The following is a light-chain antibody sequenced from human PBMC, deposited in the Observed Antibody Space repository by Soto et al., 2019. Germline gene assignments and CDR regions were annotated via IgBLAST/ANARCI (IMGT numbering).Light chain of an antibody. CDR1: QALTNY. V-gene: IGKV1-27*01. Sequence: DIQMTQSPSSLSASVGDRVTITCRASQALTNYLAWYQQKPGKVPQLLIYGTSTLQSGVPSRFSGSGSGTDFTLTISSLQPEDVATYYCQKYNSAPSFGPGTKVNVK. CDR2: GTS. J-gene: IGKJ3*01. CDR3: QKYNSAPS.